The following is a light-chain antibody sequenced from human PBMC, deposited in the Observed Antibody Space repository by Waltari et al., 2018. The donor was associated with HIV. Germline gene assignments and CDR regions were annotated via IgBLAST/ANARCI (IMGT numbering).Light chain of an antibody. J-gene: IGLJ1*01. Sequence: QSVLTQPPSVSEAPRPRVTISCSGSNSNIGNNAVHWYQHLPGKAPKLLIYYDNLLPSGVSDRFSGSKSGTSASLAISGLQSEDEADYYCAAWDDSLNGYVFGTGTKVTVL. CDR3: AAWDDSLNGYV. CDR2: YDN. V-gene: IGLV1-36*01. CDR1: NSNIGNNA.